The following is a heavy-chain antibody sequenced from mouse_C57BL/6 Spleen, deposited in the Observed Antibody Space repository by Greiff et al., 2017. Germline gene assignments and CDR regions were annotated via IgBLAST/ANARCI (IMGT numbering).Heavy chain of an antibody. CDR1: GYTFTSYW. CDR2: IDPSDSYT. Sequence: QVQLQQPGAELVKPGASVKLSCKASGYTFTSYWMQWVHQKPGQGLEWIGEIDPSDSYTNYNQKFKGKGTLTVDTSSSTAYLQLSSLTSEDSAVYYCARRYYDYDYFGGWGQGTTRTVSS. CDR3: ARRYYDYDYFGG. J-gene: IGHJ2*01. V-gene: IGHV1-50*01. D-gene: IGHD2-4*01.